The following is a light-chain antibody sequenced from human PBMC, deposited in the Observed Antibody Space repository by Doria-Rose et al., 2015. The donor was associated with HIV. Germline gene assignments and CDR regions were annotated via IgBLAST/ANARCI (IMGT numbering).Light chain of an antibody. CDR3: QQYKSYHIN. J-gene: IGKJ5*01. CDR1: QDINTY. CDR2: AAS. Sequence: DIQMTQSPSTLSASVGDRVTVTCRASQDINTYLAWFQQKPGKAPKSLIYAASSLQSGVPSKFRGSGSETDFTLTITSLQPEDFATYYCQQYKSYHINVGQATRVECK. V-gene: IGKV1-16*02.